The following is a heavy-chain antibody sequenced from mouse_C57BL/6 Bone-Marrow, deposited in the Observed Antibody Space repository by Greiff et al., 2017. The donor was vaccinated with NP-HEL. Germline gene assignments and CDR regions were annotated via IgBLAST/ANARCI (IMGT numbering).Heavy chain of an antibody. CDR3: TTYYSNPYYAMDY. Sequence: VQLQQSGAELVRPGASVTLSCKASGYTFTDYEMHWVKQTPVHGLEWIGAIDPETGGTAYNQKFKGQAILTADKSSSTAYMGLRSLTSEDSAVYYCTTYYSNPYYAMDYWGQGTSVTVSS. CDR2: IDPETGGT. V-gene: IGHV1-15*01. CDR1: GYTFTDYE. D-gene: IGHD2-5*01. J-gene: IGHJ4*01.